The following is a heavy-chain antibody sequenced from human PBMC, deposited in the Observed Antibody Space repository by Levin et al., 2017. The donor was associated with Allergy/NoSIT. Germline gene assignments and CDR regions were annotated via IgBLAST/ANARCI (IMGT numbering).Heavy chain of an antibody. D-gene: IGHD1-26*01. J-gene: IGHJ4*02. CDR3: VPGGRSFFDY. CDR2: ISSSSSDM. Sequence: LSLTCAASGFTFSSYSMNWVRQAPGKGLEWVSSISSSSSDMYYADSVKGRFTISRDNAKNSLYLQMNSLRAEDTAVYYCVPGGRSFFDYWGQGTLVTVSS. CDR1: GFTFSSYS. V-gene: IGHV3-21*01.